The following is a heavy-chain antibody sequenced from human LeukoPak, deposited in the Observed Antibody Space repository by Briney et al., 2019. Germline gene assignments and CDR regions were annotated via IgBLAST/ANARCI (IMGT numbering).Heavy chain of an antibody. Sequence: GGSLRLSCAASGFTASSNYMSWVRQAPGKGLEWVSVIYSGGSTYYADSVKGRFTISRNNSKNTLYLQMNSLRAEDTAVYYCARRGFLDYGMDVWGQGTTVTVSS. V-gene: IGHV3-66*04. CDR3: ARRGFLDYGMDV. CDR1: GFTASSNY. CDR2: IYSGGST. D-gene: IGHD1-26*01. J-gene: IGHJ6*02.